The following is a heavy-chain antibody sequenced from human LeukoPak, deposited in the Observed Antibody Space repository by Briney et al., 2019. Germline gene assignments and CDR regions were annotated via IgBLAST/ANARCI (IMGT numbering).Heavy chain of an antibody. Sequence: SETLSLTCTVSGDSISTHYWNWIRQPPGKGLEGIGYISYTGSTNYNPSLKSRVTMSVDTSRNQFSLRLSSVTASDTAVYYCARPLEATVTVPFDYWGQGTLVTVSS. V-gene: IGHV4-59*08. J-gene: IGHJ4*02. CDR1: GDSISTHY. CDR2: ISYTGST. CDR3: ARPLEATVTVPFDY. D-gene: IGHD4-17*01.